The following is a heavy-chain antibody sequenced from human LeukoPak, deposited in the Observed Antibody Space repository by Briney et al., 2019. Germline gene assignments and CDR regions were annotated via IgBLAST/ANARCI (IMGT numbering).Heavy chain of an antibody. CDR3: ARGTVGYEGDAFDI. CDR1: GFTFSSYS. CDR2: ISSSSSYI. V-gene: IGHV3-21*01. Sequence: PGGSLRLSCAASGFTFSSYSMNWVRQAPGKGLEWVSSISSSSSYIYYADSVKGRFTISRDNARNSLYLQMDSLRAEDTAVYYCARGTVGYEGDAFDIWGQGTMVTVSS. J-gene: IGHJ3*02. D-gene: IGHD5-12*01.